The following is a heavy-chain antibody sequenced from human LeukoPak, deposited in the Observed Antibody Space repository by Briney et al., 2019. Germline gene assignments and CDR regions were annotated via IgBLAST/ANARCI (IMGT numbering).Heavy chain of an antibody. CDR1: GFTFSSYG. D-gene: IGHD3-10*01. CDR3: AKDSLWFGELLYSFDY. J-gene: IGHJ4*02. V-gene: IGHV3-30*18. Sequence: PGGSLRLSCAASGFTFSSYGMHWVRQAPGKGLEWVAVISYDGSNKYYADSVKGRFTISRDNSKNTLYLQMNSLRAEDTAVYYCAKDSLWFGELLYSFDYWGQGTLVTVSS. CDR2: ISYDGSNK.